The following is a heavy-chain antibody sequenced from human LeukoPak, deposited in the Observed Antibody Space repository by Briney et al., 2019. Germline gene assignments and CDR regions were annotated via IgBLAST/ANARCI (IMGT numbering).Heavy chain of an antibody. J-gene: IGHJ4*02. D-gene: IGHD4-23*01. CDR3: ARAKFPGGNLPDREFDY. V-gene: IGHV1-2*02. Sequence: ASVKVSCRASGYTFTGYYMHWVRQAPGQGLEWMGWINPNSGGTNYAQKFQGRVTMTRDTSISTAYMELNRLRSDNTAVYYCARAKFPGGNLPDREFDYWGQGTLVTVSS. CDR2: INPNSGGT. CDR1: GYTFTGYY.